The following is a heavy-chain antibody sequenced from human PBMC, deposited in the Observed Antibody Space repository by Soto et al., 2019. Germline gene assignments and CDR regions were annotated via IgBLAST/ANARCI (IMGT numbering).Heavy chain of an antibody. CDR2: IYYRGST. CDR3: ARSVTP. Sequence: TLSLTCTVSGGSISSGGYYWSWIRQHPGKGLEWIGYIYYRGSTYYNPSLKSRVTISVHTSKTPSSPKLSSVTAADTAVYYCARSVTPWGQGTLVTVSP. CDR1: GGSISSGGYY. D-gene: IGHD3-10*01. J-gene: IGHJ5*02. V-gene: IGHV4-31*03.